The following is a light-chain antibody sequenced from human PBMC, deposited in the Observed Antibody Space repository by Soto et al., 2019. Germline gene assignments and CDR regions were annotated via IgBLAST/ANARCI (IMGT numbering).Light chain of an antibody. CDR3: QTWGTGMV. Sequence: QTVVTQSPSASASLGASVKLTCTLSSGHSTYAIAWHQQQPEKGPRYLMKLNSDGSHNKGDGIPDRFSGSSSGAERYLTISSLQFEDEADYYCQTWGTGMVFGGGTKLTVL. V-gene: IGLV4-69*01. CDR2: LNSDGSH. J-gene: IGLJ2*01. CDR1: SGHSTYA.